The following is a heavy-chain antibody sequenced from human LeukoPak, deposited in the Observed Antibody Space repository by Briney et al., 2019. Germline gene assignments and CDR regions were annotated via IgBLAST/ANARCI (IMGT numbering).Heavy chain of an antibody. V-gene: IGHV4-4*07. J-gene: IGHJ4*02. Sequence: SETLSLTCTVSGGSIKSYYWSWIRQPAGEGLEWLGHIYASGTTNYNPSLNSRVTMSVDTSKNQFSLRLASVTAADTAVFYCARVADRFGYNYGIDEYFDYWGQGTLVTVSS. D-gene: IGHD5-18*01. CDR1: GGSIKSYY. CDR3: ARVADRFGYNYGIDEYFDY. CDR2: IYASGTT.